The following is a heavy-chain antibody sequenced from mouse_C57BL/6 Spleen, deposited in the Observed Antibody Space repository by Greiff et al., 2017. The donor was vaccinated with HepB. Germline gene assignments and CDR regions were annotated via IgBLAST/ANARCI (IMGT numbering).Heavy chain of an antibody. V-gene: IGHV5-9*01. D-gene: IGHD4-1*01. CDR1: GFTFSSYT. CDR3: ARHWDDWYFDV. J-gene: IGHJ1*03. CDR2: ISGGGGNT. Sequence: EVKLVESGGGLVKPGGSLKLSCAASGFTFSSYTMSWVRQTPEKRLEWVATISGGGGNTYYPDNVKGRFTISRDNAKNTLYLQMSSLRSEDTALYYCARHWDDWYFDVWGTGTTVTVSS.